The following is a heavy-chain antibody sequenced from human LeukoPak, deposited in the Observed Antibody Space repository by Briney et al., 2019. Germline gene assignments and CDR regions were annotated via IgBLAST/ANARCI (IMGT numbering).Heavy chain of an antibody. CDR3: AKDSSSTWFGGDSK. J-gene: IGHJ4*02. CDR1: GGTFSSYA. V-gene: IGHV1-69*04. CDR2: IIPILGIA. Sequence: GASVKVSCKASGGTFSSYAISWVRQAPGQGLEWMGRIIPILGIANYAQKFQGRVTITADKSTSTAYMELSSLRSEDTAVYYCAKDSSSTWFGGDSKWGQGTLVTVSS. D-gene: IGHD3-10*01.